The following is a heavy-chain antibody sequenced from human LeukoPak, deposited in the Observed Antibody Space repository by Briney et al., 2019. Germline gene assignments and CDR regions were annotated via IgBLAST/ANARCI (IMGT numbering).Heavy chain of an antibody. D-gene: IGHD2-2*01. Sequence: PGGSLRLSCAASGFTFSSYGMHWVRQAPGKGLEWVAVICYDGSNKYYADSVKGRFTISRDNSKNTLYLQMNSLRAEDTAVYYCARDRDGVVVPAAFNWFDPWGQGTLVTVSS. CDR3: ARDRDGVVVPAAFNWFDP. CDR1: GFTFSSYG. CDR2: ICYDGSNK. V-gene: IGHV3-33*01. J-gene: IGHJ5*02.